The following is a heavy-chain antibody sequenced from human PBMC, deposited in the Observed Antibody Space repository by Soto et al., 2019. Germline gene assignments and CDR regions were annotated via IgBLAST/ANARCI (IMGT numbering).Heavy chain of an antibody. J-gene: IGHJ5*02. CDR1: GFSFSSYA. CDR3: ARDMYSSDYFVKWFEP. CDR2: ISHDGINK. Sequence: QVRLVESGGGVVQPGRSLRLSCTASGFSFSSYAMYWFRQPPGKGLEWVAVISHDGINKHYADSVKGQVTVSRDNSNHSLDLQLNSLRGEDTAMYYCARDMYSSDYFVKWFEPSGQGTLVTVSS. D-gene: IGHD6-19*01. V-gene: IGHV3-30-3*01.